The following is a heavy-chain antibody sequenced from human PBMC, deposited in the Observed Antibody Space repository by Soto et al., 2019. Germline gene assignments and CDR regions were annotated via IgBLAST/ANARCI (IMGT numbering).Heavy chain of an antibody. V-gene: IGHV1-69*01. CDR3: ARPSWVAAAGDNWYFDL. D-gene: IGHD6-13*01. J-gene: IGHJ2*01. Sequence: QVQLVQSGAEVKKPGSSVKVSCKASGGTFSSYAISWVRQAPGQGLESMGGIIPIFGTANYAQKFQGRVTITADESTSTAYMELSSLRSEDTAVYYCARPSWVAAAGDNWYFDLWGRGTLVTVSS. CDR2: IIPIFGTA. CDR1: GGTFSSYA.